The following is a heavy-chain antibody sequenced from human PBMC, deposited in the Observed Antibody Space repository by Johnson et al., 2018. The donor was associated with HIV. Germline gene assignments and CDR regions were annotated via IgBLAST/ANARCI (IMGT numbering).Heavy chain of an antibody. CDR1: GFTFSSYW. CDR2: INTDGSAT. D-gene: IGHD3-10*01. Sequence: VQLVESGGGLVQPGGSLRLSCAASGFTFSSYWMHWVRQAPGKGLVWVSRINTDGSATTYADSVKGRFTISRDNAKNTLYLQMNSLRADDTAVYYCARTRHYYEAFDIWGQGTMVTVSS. V-gene: IGHV3-74*01. J-gene: IGHJ3*02. CDR3: ARTRHYYEAFDI.